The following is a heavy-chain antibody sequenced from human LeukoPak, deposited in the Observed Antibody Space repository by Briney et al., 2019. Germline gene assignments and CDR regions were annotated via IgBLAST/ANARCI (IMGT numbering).Heavy chain of an antibody. CDR3: AREELEQQYYYYGMDV. J-gene: IGHJ6*02. CDR2: IYPRDGST. CDR1: GYSFTSNY. V-gene: IGHV1-46*01. Sequence: ASVKVSCKASGYSFTSNYIHWVRQAPGQGLEWMGMIYPRDGSTSYAQKFQGRVTVTRDTSTSTVYMELSSLRSEDTAVYYCAREELEQQYYYYGMDVWGQGTTVTVSS. D-gene: IGHD1/OR15-1a*01.